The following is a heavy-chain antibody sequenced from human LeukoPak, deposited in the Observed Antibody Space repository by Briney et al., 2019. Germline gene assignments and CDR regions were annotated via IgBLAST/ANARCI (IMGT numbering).Heavy chain of an antibody. CDR2: LYTSGST. J-gene: IGHJ3*02. V-gene: IGHV4-4*07. CDR1: GGSISSYY. CDR3: ATSKLGYCSSTSCPDAFDI. D-gene: IGHD2-2*01. Sequence: SETLSLTCTVSGGSISSYYWSWIRQPAGKGLEWIGRLYTSGSTNYNPSLKSRVTISVDTSKNQFSLKLSSVTAADTAVYYCATSKLGYCSSTSCPDAFDIWGQGTMVTVSS.